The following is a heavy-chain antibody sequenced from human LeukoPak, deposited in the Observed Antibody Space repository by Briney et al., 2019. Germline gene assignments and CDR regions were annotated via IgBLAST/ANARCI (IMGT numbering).Heavy chain of an antibody. CDR2: ISSSSSYI. CDR1: GFTFSSYS. Sequence: YPGGSLRLSCAASGFTFSSYSMNWVRQAPGKGLEWVSSISSSSSYIYYADSVKGRFTISRDNAKNSLYLQMNSLRAEDTAVYYCARDARFGSHFDYWGQGTLVTVSS. V-gene: IGHV3-21*01. J-gene: IGHJ4*02. D-gene: IGHD1-26*01. CDR3: ARDARFGSHFDY.